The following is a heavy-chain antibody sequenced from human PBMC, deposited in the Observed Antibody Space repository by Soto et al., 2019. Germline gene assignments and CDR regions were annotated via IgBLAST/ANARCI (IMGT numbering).Heavy chain of an antibody. D-gene: IGHD6-13*01. CDR3: AKCSSQGQCYYGMDV. CDR2: IKQDGSEK. Sequence: HPGGSLRLSCAASGFTFSSYWMSWVRQAPGKGLEWVANIKQDGSEKYYVDSVKGRFTISRDNAKNSLYLQMNSLRAEDTAVYYGAKCSSQGQCYYGMDVWGQGTTVTVSS. V-gene: IGHV3-7*05. J-gene: IGHJ6*02. CDR1: GFTFSSYW.